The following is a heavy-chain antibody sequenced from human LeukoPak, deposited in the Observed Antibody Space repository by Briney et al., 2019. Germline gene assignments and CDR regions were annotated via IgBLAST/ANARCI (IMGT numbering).Heavy chain of an antibody. Sequence: ASVKVSCKASGYTFTSYYMHWVRQAPGQGLEWMGIINPSGGSTSYAQKFQGRVTITRDTSASTAYMELSSLRSEDTAVYYCARGMGYFYDSSGPVDYWGXGTLVTVSS. V-gene: IGHV1-46*01. CDR1: GYTFTSYY. CDR2: INPSGGST. D-gene: IGHD3-22*01. J-gene: IGHJ4*02. CDR3: ARGMGYFYDSSGPVDY.